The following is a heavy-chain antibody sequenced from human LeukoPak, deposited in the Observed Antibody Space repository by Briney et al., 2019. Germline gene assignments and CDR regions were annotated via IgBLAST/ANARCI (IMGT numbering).Heavy chain of an antibody. CDR1: GGSISSGSDY. V-gene: IGHV4-61*02. Sequence: SETLSLTCTVSGGSISSGSDYWNWIRQPAGKGLEWIGRIYSSGSTNYNPSLKSRVTISLDTSKNQFSLKLSSVTAADTAVYYCARDNLYGLGLGSVAFDIWGQGTMVTVSS. D-gene: IGHD2-8*01. J-gene: IGHJ3*02. CDR2: IYSSGST. CDR3: ARDNLYGLGLGSVAFDI.